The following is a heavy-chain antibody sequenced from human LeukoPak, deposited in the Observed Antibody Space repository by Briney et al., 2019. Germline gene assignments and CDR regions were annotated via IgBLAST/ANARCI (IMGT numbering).Heavy chain of an antibody. D-gene: IGHD1-26*01. CDR2: IYYSGST. V-gene: IGHV4-59*08. Sequence: PSETLSLTCTVSGGSLSSYYWSWIRQPPGKGLEWIGYIYYSGSTNYNPSLKSRVTISVDTSKNQFSLKLSSVTAADTAVYYCARRSRGNFYFDYWGQGTLVTVSS. CDR1: GGSLSSYY. CDR3: ARRSRGNFYFDY. J-gene: IGHJ4*02.